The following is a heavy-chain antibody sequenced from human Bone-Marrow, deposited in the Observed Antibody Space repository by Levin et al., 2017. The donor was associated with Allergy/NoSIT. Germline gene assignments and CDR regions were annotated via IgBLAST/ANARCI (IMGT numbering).Heavy chain of an antibody. Sequence: HPGESLKISCAASGFTLSRFWMHWVRQAPGKGLVWVSRIDDGGSFTDYADSVKGRFTISRDNAKNTLYLQMNSLGAEDTAVYYCARDVAGRSGFWGQGTLVTVSS. CDR3: ARDVAGRSGF. D-gene: IGHD2-15*01. V-gene: IGHV3-74*01. J-gene: IGHJ4*02. CDR2: IDDGGSFT. CDR1: GFTLSRFW.